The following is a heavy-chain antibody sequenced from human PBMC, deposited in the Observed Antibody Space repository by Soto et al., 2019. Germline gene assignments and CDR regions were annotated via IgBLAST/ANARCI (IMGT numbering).Heavy chain of an antibody. Sequence: VQLVESGGGLVQPGGSLRLSCAASGFTFSSYGMHWVRQAPGKGLEWVAVISYDGSNKYYADSVKGRFTISRDNSKNTLYLQMNSLRAEDTAVYYCAKDTSNYGGNTGVGYWGQGTLVTVSS. CDR1: GFTFSSYG. D-gene: IGHD4-17*01. CDR3: AKDTSNYGGNTGVGY. V-gene: IGHV3-30*18. CDR2: ISYDGSNK. J-gene: IGHJ4*02.